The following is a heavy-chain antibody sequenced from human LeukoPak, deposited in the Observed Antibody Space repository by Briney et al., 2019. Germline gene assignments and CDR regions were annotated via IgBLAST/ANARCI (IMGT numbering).Heavy chain of an antibody. J-gene: IGHJ6*02. CDR1: GGTFISYA. D-gene: IGHD3-9*01. CDR2: IIPIFGTA. CDR3: ARDLPSYYDILTGPHTYYYYGMDV. Sequence: SVKVSCKASGGTFISYAISWVRQAPGQGLEWMGGIIPIFGTANYAQKFQGRVTITADESTSTAYMELSSLRSDDTAVYYCARDLPSYYDILTGPHTYYYYGMDVWGQGTTVTVSS. V-gene: IGHV1-69*13.